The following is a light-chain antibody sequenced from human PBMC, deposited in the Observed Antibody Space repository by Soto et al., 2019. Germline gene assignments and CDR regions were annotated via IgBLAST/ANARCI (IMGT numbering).Light chain of an antibody. CDR2: EVS. CDR1: QSLLHSDGKTY. CDR3: QQYNTYPWT. Sequence: DIVLTQTPLFLSVTPGQPASISCRSTQSLLHSDGKTYFYWFLQKAGQPPQLLIYEVSNRFSGVSDRLSGSGSGTEFTLTISSLQPDDFATYYCQQYNTYPWTFGQGTKVDI. V-gene: IGKV2D-29*01. J-gene: IGKJ1*01.